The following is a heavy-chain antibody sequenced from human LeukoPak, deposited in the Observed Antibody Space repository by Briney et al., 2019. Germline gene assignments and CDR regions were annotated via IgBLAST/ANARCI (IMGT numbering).Heavy chain of an antibody. J-gene: IGHJ4*02. D-gene: IGHD3-22*01. CDR2: IYTSGST. V-gene: IGHV4-61*02. CDR3: ARGREDYYDSSGYPSFDY. Sequence: SETLSLTCTASGGSISSGSYYWSWIRQPAGKGLEWIGRIYTSGSTNYNPPLKSRVTISVDTSKNQFSLKLSSVTAADTAVYYCARGREDYYDSSGYPSFDYWGQGTLVTVSS. CDR1: GGSISSGSYY.